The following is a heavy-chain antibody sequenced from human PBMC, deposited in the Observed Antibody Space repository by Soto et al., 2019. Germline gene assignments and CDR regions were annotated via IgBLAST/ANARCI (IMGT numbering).Heavy chain of an antibody. D-gene: IGHD3-3*01. CDR1: GFTFSSYW. V-gene: IGHV3-7*01. J-gene: IGHJ6*02. CDR3: ARDPILLTYTIFGVVTPNYYGMDV. Sequence: GGSLRLSCAASGFTFSSYWMSWVRQAPGKGLEWVANIKQDGSEKYYVDSVKGRFTISRDNAKNSLYLQMNILRAEDTAVYYCARDPILLTYTIFGVVTPNYYGMDVWGQGTTVTVSS. CDR2: IKQDGSEK.